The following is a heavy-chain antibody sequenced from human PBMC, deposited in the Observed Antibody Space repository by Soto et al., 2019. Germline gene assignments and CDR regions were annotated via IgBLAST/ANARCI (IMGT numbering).Heavy chain of an antibody. J-gene: IGHJ4*02. D-gene: IGHD6-13*01. CDR2: IYWHDDK. V-gene: IGHV2-5*01. Sequence: GSGPKLVNHTRPLTLTCTFSGFSLSTTGVGVSWIRQPPGKALEWLALIYWHDDKRYSPSLKSRLTITKDTSKNQVVLTMTNMDPVDTATYYCAHRGGAAVGLYYFDYWGQGALVTSPQ. CDR3: AHRGGAAVGLYYFDY. CDR1: GFSLSTTGVG.